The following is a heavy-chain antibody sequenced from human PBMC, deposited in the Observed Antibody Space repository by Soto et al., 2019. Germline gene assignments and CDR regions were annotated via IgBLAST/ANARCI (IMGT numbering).Heavy chain of an antibody. CDR1: GGSFSGYY. D-gene: IGHD3-10*01. V-gene: IGHV4-34*01. Sequence: QVQLQQWGAGLLKPSETLSLTCAVYGGSFSGYYWSWIRQPPGKGLEWIGEINHSGSTNYNPSLKSRVTISLDTSKNQFSLNLSSVTAADTAVYYCARMRFGSGDPWGQGTLVTVSS. CDR2: INHSGST. J-gene: IGHJ5*02. CDR3: ARMRFGSGDP.